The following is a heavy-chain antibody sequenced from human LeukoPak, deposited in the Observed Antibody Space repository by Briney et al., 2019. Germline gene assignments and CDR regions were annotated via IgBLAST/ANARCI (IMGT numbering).Heavy chain of an antibody. V-gene: IGHV4-39*01. J-gene: IGHJ4*02. CDR2: MYHSGST. Sequence: ASETLSLTCAVSGDPISSSTSCWSWIRQPPGKGLEPPGKGLEWIGCMYHSGSTFYNPSLKSRVTISVDTSNSQFSLKLTSVTAADTAVYYCARHVAVAANYDYWGQGTLVTVSS. D-gene: IGHD6-19*01. CDR3: ARHVAVAANYDY. CDR1: GDPISSSTSC.